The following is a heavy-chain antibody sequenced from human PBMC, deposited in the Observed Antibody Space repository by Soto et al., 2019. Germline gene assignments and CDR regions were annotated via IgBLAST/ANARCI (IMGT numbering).Heavy chain of an antibody. V-gene: IGHV3-23*04. CDR1: GFTFINYA. J-gene: IGHJ2*01. D-gene: IGHD7-27*01. CDR2: ISGGGDAA. Sequence: VKVVESGGGLVQPGGSLRLSCAGSGFTFINYAMNWVRQAPGKGLEWVSSISGGGDAAFFPDSVRGRFTISRDNSKNTVTLQMNSLGVDDTAVYYCARKILGSTTRPNYWYFDLWGRGTLVTVSS. CDR3: ARKILGSTTRPNYWYFDL.